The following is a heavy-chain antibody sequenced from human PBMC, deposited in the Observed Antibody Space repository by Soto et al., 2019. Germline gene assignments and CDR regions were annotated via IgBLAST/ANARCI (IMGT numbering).Heavy chain of an antibody. Sequence: SETLSLTCAVYGGSFSGYYWSWIRQPPGKGLEWIGEINHSGSTNYNPSLKRRVTISVDTSKNHFSLKLSSVTAADTAVYYCARTGYCSGGSCGWFDPWGQGTLVT. J-gene: IGHJ5*02. V-gene: IGHV4-34*01. CDR2: INHSGST. CDR1: GGSFSGYY. D-gene: IGHD2-15*01. CDR3: ARTGYCSGGSCGWFDP.